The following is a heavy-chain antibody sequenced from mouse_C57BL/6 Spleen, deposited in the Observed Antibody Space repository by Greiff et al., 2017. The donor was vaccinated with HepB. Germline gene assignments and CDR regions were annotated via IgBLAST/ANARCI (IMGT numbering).Heavy chain of an antibody. CDR2: IYPGDGDT. CDR1: GYAFSSSW. CDR3: ASRGYGSPFAY. D-gene: IGHD1-1*01. Sequence: QVQLKESGPELVKPGASVKISCKASGYAFSSSWMNWVKQRPGKGLEWIGRIYPGDGDTNYNGKFKGKATLTADKSSSTAYMQLSSLTSEDSAVYFCASRGYGSPFAYWGQGTLVTVSA. J-gene: IGHJ3*01. V-gene: IGHV1-82*01.